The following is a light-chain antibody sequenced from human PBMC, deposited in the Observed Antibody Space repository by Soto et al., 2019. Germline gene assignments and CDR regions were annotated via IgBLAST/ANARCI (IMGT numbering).Light chain of an antibody. CDR1: QSVRSN. CDR3: QQYGSPLWT. V-gene: IGKV3-15*01. CDR2: SAS. Sequence: IVLTQSPATLSASPGERATLSCRASQSVRSNLAWYQQKPGQAPRLLIYSASTRATGIPARFSGSGSGTDFTLTISRLEPEDFAVYYCQQYGSPLWTCGQGTKV. J-gene: IGKJ1*01.